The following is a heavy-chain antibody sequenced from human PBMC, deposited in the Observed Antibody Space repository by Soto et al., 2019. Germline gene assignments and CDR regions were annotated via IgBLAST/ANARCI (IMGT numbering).Heavy chain of an antibody. Sequence: QITLKESGPTLVKPTQTLTLTCTFSGFSLSTSGVGVGWIRQPPGKALEWLALIYWDDDKRYSPSLKSRLTITKDTSKNQVVLTMTNMDPVDTATYYGALRLGDYVFGKAFDIWGQGTMVTVSS. CDR3: ALRLGDYVFGKAFDI. CDR2: IYWDDDK. D-gene: IGHD3-16*01. V-gene: IGHV2-5*02. J-gene: IGHJ3*02. CDR1: GFSLSTSGVG.